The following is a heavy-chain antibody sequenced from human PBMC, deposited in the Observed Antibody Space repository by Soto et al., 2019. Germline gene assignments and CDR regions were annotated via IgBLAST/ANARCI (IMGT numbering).Heavy chain of an antibody. D-gene: IGHD5-18*01. CDR1: GGSISSGGYY. CDR3: ARDGQVWLGAFDI. Sequence: PSETLSLTCTVSGGSISSGGYYWSWIRQHPGKGLEWIGYIYYSGSTNYNPSLKSRVTISVDTSKNQFSLKLSSVTAADTAVYYCARDGQVWLGAFDIWGQGTMVTVSS. CDR2: IYYSGST. V-gene: IGHV4-61*08. J-gene: IGHJ3*02.